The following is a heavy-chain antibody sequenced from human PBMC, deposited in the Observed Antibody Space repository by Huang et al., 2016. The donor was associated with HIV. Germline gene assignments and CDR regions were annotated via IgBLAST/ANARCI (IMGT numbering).Heavy chain of an antibody. V-gene: IGHV3-30*04. J-gene: IGHJ4*02. D-gene: IGHD3-10*01. CDR3: ASAPARALSYFDN. CDR1: GFAFSNNA. Sequence: QVLLVESGGGVVQPGKSLRLSCTASGFAFSNNAMHWGRQDPGKGLEWVAVVSFDGSQTYLADSVNDRFTISRDNSKSTLFLQMSSLRPDDTAVYYCASAPARALSYFDNWGQGTLVTVSS. CDR2: VSFDGSQT.